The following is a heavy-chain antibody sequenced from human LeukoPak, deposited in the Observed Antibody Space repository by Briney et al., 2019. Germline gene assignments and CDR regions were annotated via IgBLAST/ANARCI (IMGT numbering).Heavy chain of an antibody. D-gene: IGHD3-22*01. CDR1: GYTFTSYD. V-gene: IGHV1-8*01. CDR3: ARKEYYYDSSGYREPFDY. CDR2: MNPNSGNT. Sequence: ASVKVSCKASGYTFTSYDINWVRQATGQGLEWMGWMNPNSGNTGYAQKFQGRVTMTRNTSISTAYMELSSLRSEDTAVYYCARKEYYYDSSGYREPFDYWGQGTLVTVSS. J-gene: IGHJ4*02.